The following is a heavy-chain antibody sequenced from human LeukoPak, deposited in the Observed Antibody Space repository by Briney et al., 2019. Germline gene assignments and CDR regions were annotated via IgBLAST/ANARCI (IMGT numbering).Heavy chain of an antibody. V-gene: IGHV1-2*06. D-gene: IGHD3-22*01. CDR2: LNPNSGGT. Sequence: GASVKVSCKASGYTLTDYYMHWVRQAPGQGLEWMGRLNPNSGGTNYAQKFQGRVTMTRDTSISTVYMELSRLRSDDTAVYYCARVGYYESSGYYEYWGQGTLVTVSS. J-gene: IGHJ4*02. CDR3: ARVGYYESSGYYEY. CDR1: GYTLTDYY.